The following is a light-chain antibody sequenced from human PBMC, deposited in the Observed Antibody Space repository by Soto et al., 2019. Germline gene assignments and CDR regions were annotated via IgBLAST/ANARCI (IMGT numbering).Light chain of an antibody. CDR3: QQYGSSGT. CDR1: HDVSVS. V-gene: IGKV3-20*01. J-gene: IGKJ1*01. CDR2: GAS. Sequence: EIALTQSPDTLSLSLGERATLSCRASHDVSVSLAWYQQKPGQAPRLLIYGASNRATGIPDRFSGSGSGTDFTLTISRLEPEDFAVYYCQQYGSSGTFGQGTKVDIK.